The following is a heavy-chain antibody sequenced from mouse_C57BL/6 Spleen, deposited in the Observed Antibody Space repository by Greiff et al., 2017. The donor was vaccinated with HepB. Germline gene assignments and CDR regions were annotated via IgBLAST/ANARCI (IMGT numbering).Heavy chain of an antibody. J-gene: IGHJ3*01. V-gene: IGHV1-59*01. CDR1: GYTFTSYW. Sequence: VQLQQPGAELVRPGTSVKLSCKASGYTFTSYWMHWVKQRPGQGLEWIGVIDPSDSYTNYNQKFKGKATLTVDTSSSTAYMQLSSLTSEDSAVYYCASYDGYYVGFAYWGQGTLVTVSA. D-gene: IGHD2-3*01. CDR3: ASYDGYYVGFAY. CDR2: IDPSDSYT.